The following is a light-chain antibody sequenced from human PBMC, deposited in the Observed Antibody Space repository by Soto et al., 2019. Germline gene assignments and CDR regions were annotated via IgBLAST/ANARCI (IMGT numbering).Light chain of an antibody. J-gene: IGKJ1*01. CDR1: QTVRNNY. CDR2: DAS. Sequence: EFVLTQSPVTLSLSPWERATLSCMSSQTVRNNYLAWYQQKPGQAPRLLIYDASSRATGIPDRFSGGGSGTDFTLTISGLEPEDFAVYYCQQYATSPGTFGQGTKVDIK. V-gene: IGKV3-20*01. CDR3: QQYATSPGT.